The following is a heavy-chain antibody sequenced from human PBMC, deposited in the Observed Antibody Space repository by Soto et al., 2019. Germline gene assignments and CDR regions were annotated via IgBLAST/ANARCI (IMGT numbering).Heavy chain of an antibody. V-gene: IGHV3-33*01. CDR1: RFAFSSRG. D-gene: IGHD2-21*02. Sequence: QAQLVESWGGVVQPGRSLTLSCTASRFAFSSRGMHWVRQAPGKGLEWVAFIWFDGSQKHYAESVKGRFTISRDNSKNTLHLQMNNLRVEDTAIYYCVRFGGDWSLDQWGQGTLVTVFS. CDR3: VRFGGDWSLDQ. CDR2: IWFDGSQK. J-gene: IGHJ4*02.